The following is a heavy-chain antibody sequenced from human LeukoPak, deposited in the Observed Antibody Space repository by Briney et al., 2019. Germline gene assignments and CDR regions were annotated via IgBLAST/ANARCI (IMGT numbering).Heavy chain of an antibody. V-gene: IGHV1-2*02. CDR1: GYTFTGYY. CDR2: INPNSGGT. D-gene: IGHD2-2*01. CDR3: ARDHPNCSSTSCYVFDP. Sequence: ASVKVSCKASGYTFTGYYMHWVRQAPGQGLEWMGWINPNSGGTNYAQKFQGRVTMTRDTSISTAYMELSRLRSDDTAVYYCARDHPNCSSTSCYVFDPGGQGPLVTVSS. J-gene: IGHJ5*02.